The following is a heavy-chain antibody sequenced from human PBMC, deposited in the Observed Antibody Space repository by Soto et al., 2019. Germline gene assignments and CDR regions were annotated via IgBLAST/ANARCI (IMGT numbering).Heavy chain of an antibody. CDR2: VSWNSGSE. Sequence: EVQLVESGGGLVQPGRSLRLSCAASGFTFEDYAMHWVRQAPGKGLEWVSGVSWNSGSEGYADSGNGRFTISRDNVNKSIHMQMNSLDPEDTAVYFCASARGRGACWCGYVALDIWVQGTMVTIS. V-gene: IGHV3-9*01. CDR1: GFTFEDYA. CDR3: ASARGRGACWCGYVALDI. D-gene: IGHD3-3*01. J-gene: IGHJ3*02.